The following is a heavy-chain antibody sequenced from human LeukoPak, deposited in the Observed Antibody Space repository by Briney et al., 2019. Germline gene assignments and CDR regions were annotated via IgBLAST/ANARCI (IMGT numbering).Heavy chain of an antibody. Sequence: PGGSLRLSYAASGFTFSSYAMSWVRQAPGKGLEWVSAISGSGGSTYYADSVKGRFTISRDNSKNTLYLQMNSLRAEDTAVYYCAKDNWNYVTSDFDYWGQGTLVAVSS. J-gene: IGHJ4*02. CDR2: ISGSGGST. V-gene: IGHV3-23*01. CDR1: GFTFSSYA. CDR3: AKDNWNYVTSDFDY. D-gene: IGHD1-7*01.